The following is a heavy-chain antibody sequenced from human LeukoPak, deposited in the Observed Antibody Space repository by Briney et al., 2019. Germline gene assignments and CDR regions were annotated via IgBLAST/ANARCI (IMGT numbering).Heavy chain of an antibody. D-gene: IGHD6-13*01. Sequence: ASVKVSCKASGYIFSDYYMHWVRQAPGQGLEWLGWINPKSGAADCAQQFRGRVTMTRDTSINTDYMEMKRVTSDDTAVYYCARGAEAETSPLDFWGQGTLVTVSS. V-gene: IGHV1-2*02. CDR3: ARGAEAETSPLDF. CDR1: GYIFSDYY. J-gene: IGHJ4*02. CDR2: INPKSGAA.